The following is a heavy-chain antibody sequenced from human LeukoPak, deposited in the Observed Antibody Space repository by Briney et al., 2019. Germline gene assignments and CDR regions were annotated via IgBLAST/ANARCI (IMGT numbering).Heavy chain of an antibody. D-gene: IGHD6-6*01. J-gene: IGHJ4*02. V-gene: IGHV3-7*05. CDR3: AREDVPDY. CDR2: RKDGSDK. CDR1: GFTFSSYW. Sequence: PGVSLRLSCVVSGFTFSSYWMSWVRQAPGKGLEWVANRKDGSDKYYVDSVRGRFTISRDNAKNSLYLQMNSLRAEDTAVYYCAREDVPDYWGQGTLVTVSS.